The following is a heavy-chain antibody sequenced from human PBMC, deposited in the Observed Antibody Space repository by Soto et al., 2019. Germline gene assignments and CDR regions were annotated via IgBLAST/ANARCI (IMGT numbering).Heavy chain of an antibody. CDR1: GFTFSSHV. J-gene: IGHJ5*02. V-gene: IGHV3-23*01. CDR3: AKGLDNTYWEGS. D-gene: IGHD2-8*02. Sequence: EVQVLESGGGLVQPGGSLRLSRVGSGFTFSSHVMTWVRQAPGKGLEWVSSINANGGSTYYAESVMGRFTISRDNSRNTLSLQMRSLRAEDTAVYYCAKGLDNTYWEGSWGQGTLVTVSS. CDR2: INANGGST.